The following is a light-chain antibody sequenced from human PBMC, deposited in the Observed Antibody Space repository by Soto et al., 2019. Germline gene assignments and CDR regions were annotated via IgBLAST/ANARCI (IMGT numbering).Light chain of an antibody. CDR1: QGIKNY. CDR3: QQLNSYPLT. CDR2: AAS. V-gene: IGKV1-9*01. Sequence: DIQLTQSPAFLSASAGDRVSITCRASQGIKNYLAWYQQKPGKAPKLLIFAASTLQSGVPSRFSGSGSGTEFTLTISRLQPEDVATYYCQQLNSYPLTFGGGTKVEIK. J-gene: IGKJ4*01.